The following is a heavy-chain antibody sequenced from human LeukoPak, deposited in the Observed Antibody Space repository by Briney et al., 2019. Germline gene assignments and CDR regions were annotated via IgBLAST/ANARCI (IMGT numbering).Heavy chain of an antibody. Sequence: SETLSLTCSVSGGSISSGSYYWSWIRQPAGKGLEWIGRIYTSGSTNYNPSLKSRVTISVETSKNQFSLKLSSVTAADTAVYYCARTVKRYYYYYYMDVWGKGTTVTVSS. CDR2: IYTSGST. V-gene: IGHV4-61*02. D-gene: IGHD1-1*01. CDR1: GGSISSGSYY. J-gene: IGHJ6*03. CDR3: ARTVKRYYYYYYMDV.